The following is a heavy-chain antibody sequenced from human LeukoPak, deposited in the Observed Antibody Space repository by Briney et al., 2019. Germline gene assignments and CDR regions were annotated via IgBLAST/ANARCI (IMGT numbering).Heavy chain of an antibody. D-gene: IGHD5-18*01. V-gene: IGHV4-59*08. Sequence: SETLSLTCTVSGGYISGYYWSWVRQPPGKGLEYIGYIHYTGSTNYNPSLKSRVTISVDTSKNRFSLKLSSVTAADTAVYYCARHVPGRDTAMLTDYRGQGALVTVSS. CDR3: ARHVPGRDTAMLTDY. J-gene: IGHJ4*02. CDR1: GGYISGYY. CDR2: IHYTGST.